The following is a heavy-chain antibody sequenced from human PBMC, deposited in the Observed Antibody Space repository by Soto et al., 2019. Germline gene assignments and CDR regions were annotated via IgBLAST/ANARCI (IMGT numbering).Heavy chain of an antibody. V-gene: IGHV1-18*01. CDR1: GYTFTSYG. J-gene: IGHJ4*02. CDR2: ISAYNGNT. CDR3: ARGDQPYDSSGYYAGYYFDY. Sequence: ASVKVSFKASGYTFTSYGISWLRQAPGQGLEWMGWISAYNGNTNYAQKLQGRVTMTTDTSTSTAYMELRSLRSDDTAVYYCARGDQPYDSSGYYAGYYFDYWGQGTLVT. D-gene: IGHD3-22*01.